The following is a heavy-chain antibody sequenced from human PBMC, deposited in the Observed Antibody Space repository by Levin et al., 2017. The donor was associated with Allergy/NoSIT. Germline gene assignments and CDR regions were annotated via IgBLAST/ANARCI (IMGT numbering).Heavy chain of an antibody. CDR2: IIPILGIA. D-gene: IGHD6-19*01. CDR3: ARDGGRYSSSSDY. J-gene: IGHJ4*02. Sequence: ASVKVSCKASGGTFSSYPISWVRQAPGQGLEWMGRIIPILGIANYAQKFQGRVTITADKSTSTAYMELSSLRSEDTAVYYCARDGGRYSSSSDYWGQGTLVTVSS. CDR1: GGTFSSYP. V-gene: IGHV1-69*04.